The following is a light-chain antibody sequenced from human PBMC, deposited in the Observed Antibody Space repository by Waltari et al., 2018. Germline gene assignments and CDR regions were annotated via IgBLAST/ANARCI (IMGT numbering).Light chain of an antibody. CDR3: QAWDSSTAP. Sequence: SSELTQPPSVSVSPGQTASITCSGDNLGDKYACWYQQKPGQSPVLVIYQDSKRPSGIPERFSGSNSGNTATLTISGTQAMDEADYYCQAWDSSTAPFGGGTKLTVL. CDR2: QDS. J-gene: IGLJ2*01. CDR1: NLGDKY. V-gene: IGLV3-1*01.